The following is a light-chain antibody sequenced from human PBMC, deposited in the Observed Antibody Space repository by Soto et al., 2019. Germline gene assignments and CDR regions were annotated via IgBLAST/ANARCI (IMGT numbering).Light chain of an antibody. CDR1: QDISNH. V-gene: IGKV1-33*01. J-gene: IGKJ4*01. Sequence: IQMTQSPSSLSARIGDRVAITCQASQDISNHLNWYQQKPGRAPKLLIYDASNFETGVPSRFSGSGSGTDFTFTISSLQPEDIATYYCQQYDNLPLTFGGGTKADIK. CDR3: QQYDNLPLT. CDR2: DAS.